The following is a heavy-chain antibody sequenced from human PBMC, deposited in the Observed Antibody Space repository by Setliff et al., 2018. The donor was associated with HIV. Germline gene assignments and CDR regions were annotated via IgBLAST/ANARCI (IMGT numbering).Heavy chain of an antibody. CDR2: IDHSGII. CDR1: GGSFTDYY. D-gene: IGHD6-19*01. J-gene: IGHJ4*02. CDR3: ARQGAVTGHSFDY. Sequence: SETLSLTCAIFGGSFTDYYCWSWVRQSPGKGLEWIGEIDHSGIINYNPSLKSRVTMSVDTSKRQFSLNLTSVTAADTAVYYCARQGAVTGHSFDYWGQGALVTVSS. V-gene: IGHV4-34*01.